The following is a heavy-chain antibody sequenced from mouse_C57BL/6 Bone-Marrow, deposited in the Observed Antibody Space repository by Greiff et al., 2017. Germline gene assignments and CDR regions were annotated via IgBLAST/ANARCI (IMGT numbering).Heavy chain of an antibody. CDR1: GYAFSSYW. V-gene: IGHV1-80*01. CDR3: ARNPLYYYGSSQYYFDY. J-gene: IGHJ2*01. D-gene: IGHD1-1*01. Sequence: QVQLQQSGAELVKPGASVKISCKASGYAFSSYWMNWVKQRPGQGLEWIGQIYPGDGDTNYNGKFKGKATLTADKSSSTAYMQLSSLTSEDSAVYFCARNPLYYYGSSQYYFDYWGQGTTLTVSS. CDR2: IYPGDGDT.